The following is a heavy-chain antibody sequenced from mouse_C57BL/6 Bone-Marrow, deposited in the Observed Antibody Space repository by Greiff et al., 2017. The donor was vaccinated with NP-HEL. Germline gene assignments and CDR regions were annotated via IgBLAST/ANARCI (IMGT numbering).Heavy chain of an antibody. CDR1: GYTFTSYW. V-gene: IGHV1-69*01. Sequence: VQLQQPGAELVMPGASVKLSCKASGYTFTSYWMHWVKQRPGQGLEWIGEIDPSDSYTNYNQKFKGKSTLTVDKSSSTAYMQLSSLTSEDSAVYYCARSGLRLYYAMDYWGKGTSVTVSS. J-gene: IGHJ4*01. CDR2: IDPSDSYT. D-gene: IGHD2-2*01. CDR3: ARSGLRLYYAMDY.